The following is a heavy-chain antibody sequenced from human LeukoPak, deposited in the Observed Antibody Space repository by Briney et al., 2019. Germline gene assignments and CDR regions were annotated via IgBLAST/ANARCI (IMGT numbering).Heavy chain of an antibody. V-gene: IGHV4-34*01. CDR3: ARVGCSGGSCYWSDY. Sequence: PSETLSLTCTVYGGSFSGYYWSWIRQPPGKGLEWIGEINHSGSTNYNPSLKSRVTISVDTSKNQFSLKLSSVTAADTAVYDCARVGCSGGSCYWSDYWGQGTLVTVSS. CDR1: GGSFSGYY. CDR2: INHSGST. D-gene: IGHD2-15*01. J-gene: IGHJ4*02.